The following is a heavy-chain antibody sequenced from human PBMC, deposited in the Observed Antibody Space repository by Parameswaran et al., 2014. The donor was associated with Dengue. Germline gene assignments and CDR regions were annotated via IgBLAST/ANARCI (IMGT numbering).Heavy chain of an antibody. CDR1: GFTFSRYG. CDR2: ISYDGTNT. D-gene: IGHD3-9*01. Sequence: SLKISCAASGFTFSRYGLHWVRQAPGKGLEWMTVISYDGTNTYYADSVKGRFTISRDNSKNTLYLQMNSLRAEDTAVYYCARAHFDLLTANFYYYGMDVWGQGTTVTVSS. CDR3: ARAHFDLLTANFYYYGMDV. J-gene: IGHJ6*02. V-gene: IGHV3-30*03.